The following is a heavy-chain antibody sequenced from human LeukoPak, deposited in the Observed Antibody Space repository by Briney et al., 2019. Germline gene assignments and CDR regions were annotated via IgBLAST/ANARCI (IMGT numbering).Heavy chain of an antibody. V-gene: IGHV1-18*01. CDR2: ISAYNGNT. D-gene: IGHD4-11*01. CDR1: GYTFISYG. Sequence: ASVKVSCKASGYTFISYGISWVRQAPGQGLEWMGWISAYNGNTNYAQKLQGRVTMTTDTSTSTAYMDLRSLRSDDTAVYYCARARTFYSNYAEIDYWGQGTLVTVSS. J-gene: IGHJ4*02. CDR3: ARARTFYSNYAEIDY.